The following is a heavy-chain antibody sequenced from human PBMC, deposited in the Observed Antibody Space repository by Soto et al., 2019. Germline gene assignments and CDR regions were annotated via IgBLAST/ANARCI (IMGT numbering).Heavy chain of an antibody. CDR3: ARDSGSYMSVSD. D-gene: IGHD1-26*01. Sequence: QVQLVQSGAEVKKPGASVKVSCKASGYTFTSSGFSWVRQAPGQGLEWMAWISAYNGETHYAQKFQGRVTMTTDTSMSTSDMELSSLRSDDTAVYYCARDSGSYMSVSDWGQGTLVTDSS. J-gene: IGHJ4*02. CDR1: GYTFTSSG. V-gene: IGHV1-18*01. CDR2: ISAYNGET.